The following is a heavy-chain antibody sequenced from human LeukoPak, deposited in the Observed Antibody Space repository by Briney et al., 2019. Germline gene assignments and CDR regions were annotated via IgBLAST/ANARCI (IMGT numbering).Heavy chain of an antibody. CDR3: AIGGYGDYVEAFDY. J-gene: IGHJ4*02. V-gene: IGHV3-30*03. Sequence: GRSHRLSCAAFGFTFSSYGMHWVRQAPGKGLEWVAVISYDGSKKYYAESVKGRFTISRDNSKNTLYLQMNSLRAEDTAVYSCAIGGYGDYVEAFDYWGQGTLVTVSS. CDR2: ISYDGSKK. D-gene: IGHD4-17*01. CDR1: GFTFSSYG.